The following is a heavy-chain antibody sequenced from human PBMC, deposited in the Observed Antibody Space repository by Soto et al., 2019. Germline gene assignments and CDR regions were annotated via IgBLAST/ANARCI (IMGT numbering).Heavy chain of an antibody. CDR1: GYTFTSYG. CDR2: ISAYNGNT. Sequence: ASVKVSCKASGYTFTSYGISWVRQAPGQGLEWMGWISAYNGNTNYAQKLQGRVTMTTDTSTSTAYMELRSLRSDDTAVYYCARDRAFSGSYVGAFDIWGQGTMVTVSS. D-gene: IGHD1-26*01. CDR3: ARDRAFSGSYVGAFDI. V-gene: IGHV1-18*01. J-gene: IGHJ3*02.